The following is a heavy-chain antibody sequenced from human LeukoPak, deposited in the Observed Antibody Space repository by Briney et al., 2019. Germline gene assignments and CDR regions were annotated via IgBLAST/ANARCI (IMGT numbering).Heavy chain of an antibody. J-gene: IGHJ4*02. CDR2: IIGVGYTT. D-gene: IGHD2-21*02. V-gene: IGHV3-23*01. CDR1: GFTFSNYA. CDR3: AVYCSGGCYSGLD. Sequence: GGSLTPACADSGFTFSNYAMTWVRQTPGQGLEWVSTIIGVGYTTYYADSVKGRFTMSRDNSKNTLYLQMNTLRAEDTAVYYCAVYCSGGCYSGLDWGKRPLVTVSS.